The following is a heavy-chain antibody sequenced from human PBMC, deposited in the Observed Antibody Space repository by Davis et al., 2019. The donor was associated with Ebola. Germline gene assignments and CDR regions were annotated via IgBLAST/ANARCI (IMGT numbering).Heavy chain of an antibody. D-gene: IGHD4-17*01. V-gene: IGHV3-11*03. J-gene: IGHJ4*02. CDR3: AAFSTPVDYGNYGGIY. Sequence: GESLKISCAASGITFTDFYMSWIRQSPGKGLEWVSYITSASTYTHYAESVKGRFTVSRDNAENSLFLQMNSLRPEDTAVYFCAAFSTPVDYGNYGGIYWGQGVPVSVSS. CDR2: ITSASTYT. CDR1: GITFTDFY.